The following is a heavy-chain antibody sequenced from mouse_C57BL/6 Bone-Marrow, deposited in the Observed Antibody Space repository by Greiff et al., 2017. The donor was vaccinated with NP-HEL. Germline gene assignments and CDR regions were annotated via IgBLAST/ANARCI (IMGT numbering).Heavy chain of an antibody. V-gene: IGHV1-61*01. D-gene: IGHD1-1*01. CDR3: ARWGSSYGY. Sequence: QVQLQQPGAELERPGSSVKLSCKASGYTFTSYWMDWVKQRPGQGLEWIGNIYPSDSETHYNQKFKDKATLTVDKSSSTAYMQLSSLTSEDSAVYYCARWGSSYGYWGQGTTLTVSS. J-gene: IGHJ2*01. CDR2: IYPSDSET. CDR1: GYTFTSYW.